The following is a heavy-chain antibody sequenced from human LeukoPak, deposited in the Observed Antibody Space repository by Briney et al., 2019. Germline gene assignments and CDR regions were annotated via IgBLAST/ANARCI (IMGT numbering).Heavy chain of an antibody. CDR3: ARESDYDILTGYYKRAYYFDY. J-gene: IGHJ4*02. V-gene: IGHV1-69*05. CDR1: GGTFSSYA. D-gene: IGHD3-9*01. CDR2: IIPFFGTA. Sequence: GASVKVSCKASGGTFSSYATSWVRQAPGQGLEWMGRIIPFFGTANYAQKFQGRVTITTDESTSTAYMELSSLRSEDTAVYYCARESDYDILTGYYKRAYYFDYWGQGTLVTVSS.